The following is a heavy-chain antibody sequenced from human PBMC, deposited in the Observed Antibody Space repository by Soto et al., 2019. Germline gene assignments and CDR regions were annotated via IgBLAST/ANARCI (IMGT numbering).Heavy chain of an antibody. CDR3: AKDGPPIVVVVAATPLGGYFDY. J-gene: IGHJ4*02. Sequence: GGSLRLSCAASGFTFSSYAMSWVRQAPGKGLEWVSAISGSGGSTYYADSVKGRFTISRDNSKNTLYLQMNSLRAEDTAVYYCAKDGPPIVVVVAATPLGGYFDYWGQGTLVTVSS. CDR1: GFTFSSYA. V-gene: IGHV3-23*01. D-gene: IGHD2-15*01. CDR2: ISGSGGST.